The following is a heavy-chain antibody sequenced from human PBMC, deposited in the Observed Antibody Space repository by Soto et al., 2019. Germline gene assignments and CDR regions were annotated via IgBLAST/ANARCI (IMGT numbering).Heavy chain of an antibody. J-gene: IGHJ6*02. V-gene: IGHV4-4*02. CDR3: ARDLWEPTYYYYYGMDV. Sequence: SETLSLTCVVSGGSISSSNWWSWVRQPPGKGLEWIGEIYHSGSTNYNPSLKSRVTISVDKSKNQFSLKLSSVTAADTAVYYCARDLWEPTYYYYYGMDVWGQGTTVTVSS. CDR1: GGSISSSNW. D-gene: IGHD1-26*01. CDR2: IYHSGST.